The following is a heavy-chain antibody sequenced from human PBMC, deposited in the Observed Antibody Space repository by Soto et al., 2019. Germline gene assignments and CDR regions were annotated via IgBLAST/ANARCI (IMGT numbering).Heavy chain of an antibody. V-gene: IGHV4-4*02. CDR2: IYHSGST. D-gene: IGHD1-1*01. Sequence: QVQLQESGPGLVKPSGTLSLTCAVSSGSISSSNWWSWVRQPPGKGVEWIGEIYHSGSTNYNPTLKSRVTRSVDKSKNQCSLKLCSVTAADTAVYYGAMLHDTLGYYSDYWGQGTLVTVSS. J-gene: IGHJ4*02. CDR1: SGSISSSNW. CDR3: AMLHDTLGYYSDY.